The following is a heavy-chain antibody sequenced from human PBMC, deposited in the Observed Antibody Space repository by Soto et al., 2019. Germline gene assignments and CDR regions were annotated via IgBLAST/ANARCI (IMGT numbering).Heavy chain of an antibody. J-gene: IGHJ4*02. CDR2: INHSGST. D-gene: IGHD3-10*01. Sequence: PSETLSLTCAVYGGSVSGYYWTWIRQPPGKGPEWIGEINHSGSTNYNPSLKSRVTISVDTSKNQFSLKLSSVTAADTSVYYCARGRGLVTSYYFDYWGQGTLVTVSS. CDR3: ARGRGLVTSYYFDY. V-gene: IGHV4-34*01. CDR1: GGSVSGYY.